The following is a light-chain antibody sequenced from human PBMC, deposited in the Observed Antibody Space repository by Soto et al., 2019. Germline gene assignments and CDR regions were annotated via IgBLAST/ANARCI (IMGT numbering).Light chain of an antibody. CDR3: SSYTSSSTRV. J-gene: IGLJ3*02. CDR2: EVS. Sequence: QSALTQPASVSGPPGQSITISCTGTSSDVGGYNYVSWYQQHPGKAPKLMIYEVSNRPSGVSNRFSGSKSGNTASLTISGLQAEDEADYYCSSYTSSSTRVFGGGIKLTVL. V-gene: IGLV2-14*01. CDR1: SSDVGGYNY.